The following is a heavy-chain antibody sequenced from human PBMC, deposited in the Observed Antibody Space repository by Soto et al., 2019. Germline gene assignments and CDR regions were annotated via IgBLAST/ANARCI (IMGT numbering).Heavy chain of an antibody. CDR1: GYTFTGYY. J-gene: IGHJ4*02. V-gene: IGHV1-2*02. Sequence: ASVKVSCKASGYTFTGYYMHWVRQAPGQGLEWMGWINPNSGGTNYAQKFQGRVTMTRDTSISTAYMELSRLRSDDTAVYYCARGQPTVVTPFDYWGQGTRVTVSS. CDR3: ARGQPTVVTPFDY. CDR2: INPNSGGT. D-gene: IGHD4-17*01.